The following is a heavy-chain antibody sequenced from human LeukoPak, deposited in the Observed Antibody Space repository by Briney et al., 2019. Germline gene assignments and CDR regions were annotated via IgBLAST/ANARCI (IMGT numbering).Heavy chain of an antibody. D-gene: IGHD6-13*01. Sequence: ASVKVSCKASGGTFSSYAISWVRQAPGQGLEWMGGIIPIFGTANYAQKFQGRVTITADESTSTAYMELSSLRSEDTAVYYCARDWAGIAAAAYDAFDIWGQGTMVTVSS. J-gene: IGHJ3*02. CDR1: GGTFSSYA. V-gene: IGHV1-69*13. CDR2: IIPIFGTA. CDR3: ARDWAGIAAAAYDAFDI.